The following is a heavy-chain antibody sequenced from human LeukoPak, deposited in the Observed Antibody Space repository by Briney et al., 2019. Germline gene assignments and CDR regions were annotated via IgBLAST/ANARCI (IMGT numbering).Heavy chain of an antibody. CDR2: ISAYNGNT. Sequence: ASVKVSCKASGYTFTSYGISWVRQAPGQGLEWMGWISAYNGNTNYAQKLQGRVTMTTDTSTSTAYMELRSLRSDDTAVYYCARDTDSIAVAGDAFDICGQGTMVTVSS. V-gene: IGHV1-18*01. CDR1: GYTFTSYG. J-gene: IGHJ3*02. D-gene: IGHD6-19*01. CDR3: ARDTDSIAVAGDAFDI.